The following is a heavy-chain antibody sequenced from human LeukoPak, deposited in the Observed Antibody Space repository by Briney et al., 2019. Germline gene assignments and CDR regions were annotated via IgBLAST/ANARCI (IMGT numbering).Heavy chain of an antibody. CDR3: AKIEVSVTLDY. D-gene: IGHD5/OR15-5a*01. V-gene: IGHV3-30*02. J-gene: IGHJ4*02. CDR1: GFTFSTYG. Sequence: PGGSLRLSCAASGFTFSTYGLHWVRQAPGKGLEWVAFIRNDGSNKYYADSVKGRFTISRDNSRDTLSLQMNSLRVEDTAVYYCAKIEVSVTLDYWGQGTLVTVSS. CDR2: IRNDGSNK.